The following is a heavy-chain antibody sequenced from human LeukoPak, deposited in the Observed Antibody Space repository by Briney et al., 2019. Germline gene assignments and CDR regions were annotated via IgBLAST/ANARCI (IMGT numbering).Heavy chain of an antibody. CDR3: AKADYDFWSGFDY. J-gene: IGHJ4*02. CDR1: GFTFSSYA. Sequence: GGSLRLSCAASGFTFSSYAMSWVRQAPGKGLEWVSAISGSGGSTYYADSVKGRFTTSRDNSKNTLYLQMNSLRAEDTAVYYCAKADYDFWSGFDYWGQGTLVTVSS. V-gene: IGHV3-23*01. D-gene: IGHD3-3*01. CDR2: ISGSGGST.